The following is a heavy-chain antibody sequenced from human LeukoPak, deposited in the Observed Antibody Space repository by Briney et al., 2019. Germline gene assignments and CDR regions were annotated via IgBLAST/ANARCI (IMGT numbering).Heavy chain of an antibody. CDR3: TRPLGAAAGTFDP. CDR1: GFTFSGAA. CDR2: IRSKPNNYAT. D-gene: IGHD6-13*01. Sequence: GGSLRLSCTASGFTFSGAAMHWVRQASGKGPEWVGHIRSKPNNYATAYAASVKGRFTISRDDSKNTAYLQMNSLKIEDTAVYYCTRPLGAAAGTFDPWGQGTLVTVSS. J-gene: IGHJ5*02. V-gene: IGHV3-73*01.